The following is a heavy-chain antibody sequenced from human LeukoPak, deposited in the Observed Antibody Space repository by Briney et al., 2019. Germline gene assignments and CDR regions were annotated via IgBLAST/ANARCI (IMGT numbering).Heavy chain of an antibody. CDR3: AKDRGYSSGWYTRYYFDY. V-gene: IGHV3-30*18. D-gene: IGHD6-19*01. CDR1: GFTFSSYG. CDR2: ISYDGSNK. Sequence: GSLRLSCAASGFTFSSYGMHWVRQAPDKGLESVAVISYDGSNKYYADSVKGRFTISRDNSKNTLYLQMNSLRAEDTAVYYCAKDRGYSSGWYTRYYFDYWGQGTLVTVSS. J-gene: IGHJ4*02.